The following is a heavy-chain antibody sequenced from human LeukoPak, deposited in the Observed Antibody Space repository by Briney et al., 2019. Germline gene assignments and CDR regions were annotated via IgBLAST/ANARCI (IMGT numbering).Heavy chain of an antibody. V-gene: IGHV4-61*02. Sequence: SQTLSLTCTVSGGSISSGSYYWSWIRQPAGKGLEWIGRICTGGSTNYNPSLKSRVTISVDTSKNQFSLKLGSVTAADTAVYYCVRAPTTYYMDVWGKGTTVTVSS. D-gene: IGHD1-1*01. J-gene: IGHJ6*03. CDR2: ICTGGST. CDR3: VRAPTTYYMDV. CDR1: GGSISSGSYY.